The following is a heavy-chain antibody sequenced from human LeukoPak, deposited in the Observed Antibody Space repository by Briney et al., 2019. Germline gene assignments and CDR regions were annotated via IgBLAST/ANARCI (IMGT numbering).Heavy chain of an antibody. J-gene: IGHJ6*03. Sequence: ASETLSLTCTVSGYSISSGYYWGWIRQPPGKGLEWIGSIYHSGNTYYNPSLKSRVTISVDTSKNQFSLKLSSVTAADTAVYYCASRPAANYYYYYMDVWGKGTTVTVSS. CDR1: GYSISSGYY. CDR2: IYHSGNT. D-gene: IGHD6-6*01. V-gene: IGHV4-38-2*02. CDR3: ASRPAANYYYYYMDV.